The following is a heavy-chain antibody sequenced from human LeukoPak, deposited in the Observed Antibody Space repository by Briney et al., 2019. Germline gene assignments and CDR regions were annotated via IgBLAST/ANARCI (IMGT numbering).Heavy chain of an antibody. V-gene: IGHV4-59*08. CDR1: GVPISGYF. CDR2: IYNSGSS. D-gene: IGHD5-24*01. Sequence: SETLSLPCIVSGVPISGYFWSWLRHPPGKGLEWIAYIYNSGSSNYNPSLKSRVTMSLDTSKNQFSLKLSSVTAADTAVYYCARHRNRPGNGYNPIDIWGQGTMVTVSS. CDR3: ARHRNRPGNGYNPIDI. J-gene: IGHJ3*02.